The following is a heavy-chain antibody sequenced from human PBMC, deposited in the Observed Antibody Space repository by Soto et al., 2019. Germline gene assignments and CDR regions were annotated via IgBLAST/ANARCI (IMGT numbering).Heavy chain of an antibody. D-gene: IGHD6-13*01. CDR2: IWYDGSNK. Sequence: PGGSLRLSCAASGFTFSSYGMHWVRQAPGKGLEWVAVIWYDGSNKYYADSVKGRFTISRDNSKNTLYLQMNSLRAEDTAVYYCARDRGSGHQLARGAAFDIWGQGTMVTVSS. CDR3: ARDRGSGHQLARGAAFDI. CDR1: GFTFSSYG. J-gene: IGHJ3*02. V-gene: IGHV3-33*01.